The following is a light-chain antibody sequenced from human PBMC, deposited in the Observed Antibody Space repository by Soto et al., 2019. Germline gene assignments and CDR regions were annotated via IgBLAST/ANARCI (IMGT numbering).Light chain of an antibody. CDR3: QSYDSSLSVV. CDR2: GNS. V-gene: IGLV1-40*01. CDR1: SSNIGAGYD. Sequence: QSVLTQPPSVSGAPGQRVTISCTGSSSNIGAGYDVHWYQQLPGTAPKRLIYGNSNRPSGVPDRFSGSKSGTSASLAITGLQAKDEADYYCQSYDSSLSVVFGGGTKLTVL. J-gene: IGLJ2*01.